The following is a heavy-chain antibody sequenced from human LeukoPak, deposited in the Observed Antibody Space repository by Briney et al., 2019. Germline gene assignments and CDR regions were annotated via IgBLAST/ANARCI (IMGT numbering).Heavy chain of an antibody. CDR3: AREIRTDYYTSGRALDY. CDR2: IYHSGST. J-gene: IGHJ4*02. CDR1: GYSINSGYY. Sequence: SETLSLTCTVSGYSINSGYYWGWIRQPPGKGLEWIGSIYHSGSTYYNPSLKSRVTISVDTSKNQFSLKLSSVTAADTAVYYCAREIRTDYYTSGRALDYWGQGTLVTVSS. V-gene: IGHV4-38-2*02. D-gene: IGHD3-10*01.